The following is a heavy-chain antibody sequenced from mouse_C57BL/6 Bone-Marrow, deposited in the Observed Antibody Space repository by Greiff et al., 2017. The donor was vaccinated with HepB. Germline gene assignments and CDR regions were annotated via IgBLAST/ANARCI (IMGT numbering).Heavy chain of an antibody. Sequence: QVQLQQPGAELVMPGASVKLSCKASGYTFTSYWMHWVKQRPGQGLEWIGEIDPSDSYTNYNQKFKGKSTLTVDKSSSTAYMQLSSLTSEDSAVYYCARGDGYLGGYWGQGTTLPVSS. CDR2: IDPSDSYT. CDR3: ARGDGYLGGY. D-gene: IGHD2-3*01. J-gene: IGHJ2*01. CDR1: GYTFTSYW. V-gene: IGHV1-69*01.